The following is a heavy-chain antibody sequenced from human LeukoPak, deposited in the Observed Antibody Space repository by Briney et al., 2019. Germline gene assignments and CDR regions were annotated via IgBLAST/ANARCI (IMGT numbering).Heavy chain of an antibody. CDR1: GGSISSYY. V-gene: IGHV4-59*01. CDR3: ARSYRYCSSTSCYTYGY. D-gene: IGHD2-2*02. Sequence: SETLSLTCTVSGGSISSYYWSWLRQPPGKGLEWIGYIYYSGSTNYNPSLKSRVTISVDTSKNQFSLKLSSVTAADTAVYYCARSYRYCSSTSCYTYGYWGQGTLVTVSS. CDR2: IYYSGST. J-gene: IGHJ4*02.